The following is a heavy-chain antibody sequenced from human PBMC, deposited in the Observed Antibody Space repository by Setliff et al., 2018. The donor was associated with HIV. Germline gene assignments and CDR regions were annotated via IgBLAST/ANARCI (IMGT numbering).Heavy chain of an antibody. CDR3: ARGTRVGANDAFDI. V-gene: IGHV1-2*06. J-gene: IGHJ3*02. D-gene: IGHD1-26*01. CDR2: INPNSGGT. Sequence: ASVKVSCKASGYIFSDYYIHWVRQTPGQGLEWMGRINPNSGGTNYARKFQGRVTMTRDTSITTAYMELSRLRSDDTAVYYCARGTRVGANDAFDIWGQGTMVTVSS. CDR1: GYIFSDYY.